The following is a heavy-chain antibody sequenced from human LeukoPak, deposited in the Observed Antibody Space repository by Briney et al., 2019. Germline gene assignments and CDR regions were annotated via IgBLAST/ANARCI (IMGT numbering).Heavy chain of an antibody. CDR1: GGTFNNAG. J-gene: IGHJ4*02. D-gene: IGHD2-2*01. CDR3: ARGSFCRSTSCRFFFDS. Sequence: ASVTVSCKSSGGTFNNAGVSWVRQAPGQGLEWVGGIIPVLGTTKYAQIFQGRVTITTDESTRIAYMEMSSLRSQDTAVYFCARGSFCRSTSCRFFFDSWGQGTLVTVSS. CDR2: IIPVLGTT. V-gene: IGHV1-69*05.